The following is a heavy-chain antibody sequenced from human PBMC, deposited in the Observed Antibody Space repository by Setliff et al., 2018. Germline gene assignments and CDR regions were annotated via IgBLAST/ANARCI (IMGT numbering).Heavy chain of an antibody. V-gene: IGHV4-39*07. CDR3: ARGRNIAARLLDS. J-gene: IGHJ4*02. CDR2: IYWSGNT. CDR1: GGPISTATYY. D-gene: IGHD6-6*01. Sequence: TSETLSLTCTVSGGPISTATYYWGWVRQSPGKGLEWIGSIYWSGNTWYNPSFKSRVTISIDTSKNQFSLKMSSVTAADTAVYYCARGRNIAARLLDSWGQGTLVTVSS.